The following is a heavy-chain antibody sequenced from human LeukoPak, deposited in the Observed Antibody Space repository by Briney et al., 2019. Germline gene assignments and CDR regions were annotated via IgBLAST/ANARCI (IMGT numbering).Heavy chain of an antibody. Sequence: GGSQRLSCAASGFTFSDYYMSWIRQAPGKGLEGGSYISSSGSTIYYAESVERRYTIYRDNAKNPLYLQMNSLRAEDTAVYYCARDISLIWFGELWWVYYMVVWGKGTKVTISS. J-gene: IGHJ6*03. CDR1: GFTFSDYY. D-gene: IGHD3-10*01. V-gene: IGHV3-11*01. CDR2: ISSSGSTI. CDR3: ARDISLIWFGELWWVYYMVV.